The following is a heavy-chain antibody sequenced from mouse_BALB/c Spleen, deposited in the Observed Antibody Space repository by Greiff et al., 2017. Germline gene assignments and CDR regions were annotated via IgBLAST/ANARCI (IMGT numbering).Heavy chain of an antibody. CDR3: ARDGYTGYAMDY. CDR2: ISYSGST. Sequence: EVHLVESGPGLVKPSQSLSLTCTVTGYSITSDYAWNWIRQFPGNKLEWMGYISYSGSTSYNPSLKSRISITRDTSKNQFFLQLNSVTTEDTATYYCARDGYTGYAMDYWGQGTSVTVSS. D-gene: IGHD1-2*01. J-gene: IGHJ4*01. V-gene: IGHV3-2*02. CDR1: GYSITSDYA.